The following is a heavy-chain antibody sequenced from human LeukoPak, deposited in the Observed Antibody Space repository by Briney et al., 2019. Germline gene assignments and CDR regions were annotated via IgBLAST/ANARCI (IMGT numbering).Heavy chain of an antibody. CDR3: ARDSGPSGAFDI. D-gene: IGHD1-26*01. V-gene: IGHV3-33*01. CDR2: IWYDGSNK. Sequence: PGGSLRLSCAASGFTFSSYGMPWVRQAPGKGLEWVAVIWYDGSNKYYADSVKGRFTISRDNSKNTLYLQMNSLRAEDTAVHYCARDSGPSGAFDIWGQGTMVTVSS. CDR1: GFTFSSYG. J-gene: IGHJ3*02.